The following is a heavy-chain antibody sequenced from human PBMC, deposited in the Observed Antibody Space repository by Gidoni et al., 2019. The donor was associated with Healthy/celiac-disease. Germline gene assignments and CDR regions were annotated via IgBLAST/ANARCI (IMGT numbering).Heavy chain of an antibody. D-gene: IGHD3-10*01. CDR1: GFPFSNAW. CDR3: TTEGWFGELFDYY. CDR2: IKSKTDGGTT. J-gene: IGHJ4*02. Sequence: EVQLVESGGGLVKPGGSLRRSCAASGFPFSNAWMSWVRQAPGKGLEWVGRIKSKTDGGTTDYAAPVKGRFTISRDDSKNTLYLQMNSLKTEDTAVYYCTTEGWFGELFDYYWGQGTLVTVSA. V-gene: IGHV3-15*01.